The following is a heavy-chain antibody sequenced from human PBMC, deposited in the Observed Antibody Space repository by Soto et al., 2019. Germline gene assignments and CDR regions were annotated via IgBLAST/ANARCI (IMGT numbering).Heavy chain of an antibody. Sequence: SETLSLTCTVSGGSVSSGSYYWSWIRQPPGKGLEWIGYIYYSGSTYYNPSLKSRVTISVDTSKNQFSLKLSSVTAADTAVYYCARELLWFGELGYGMDVWGQGTTVTVSS. D-gene: IGHD3-10*01. J-gene: IGHJ6*02. CDR2: IYYSGST. V-gene: IGHV4-31*03. CDR1: GGSVSSGSYY. CDR3: ARELLWFGELGYGMDV.